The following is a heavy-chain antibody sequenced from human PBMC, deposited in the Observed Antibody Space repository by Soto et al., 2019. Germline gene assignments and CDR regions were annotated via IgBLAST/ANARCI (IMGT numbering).Heavy chain of an antibody. CDR1: GGSISSYY. V-gene: IGHV4-59*01. J-gene: IGHJ6*02. Sequence: QVQLQESGPGLVKPSETLSLTCTVSGGSISSYYWSWIRQPPGKGLEWIGYIYYSGSTNYNPSLKSRVTLSVERSKNQFSLKLSYVTAADTAVYYCARGPPPMVRGVIIHYGMDVWGQGTTVTVSS. CDR3: ARGPPPMVRGVIIHYGMDV. CDR2: IYYSGST. D-gene: IGHD3-10*01.